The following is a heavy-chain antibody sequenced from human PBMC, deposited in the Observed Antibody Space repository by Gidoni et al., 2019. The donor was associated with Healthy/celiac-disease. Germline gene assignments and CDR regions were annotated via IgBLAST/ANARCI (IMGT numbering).Heavy chain of an antibody. CDR2: ISAYNGNT. CDR1: GYTFTSYG. V-gene: IGHV1-18*01. Sequence: QVQLVQSGAEVKKPGASLKVSCKASGYTFTSYGSTWVRQAPGQGLEWMGRISAYNGNTNYAQKIQGRVTMTTDTSTSTVSMELRGLRSDDTAMYYCARNYDYGDYGLFDYWGQGTLVTVSS. J-gene: IGHJ4*02. D-gene: IGHD4-17*01. CDR3: ARNYDYGDYGLFDY.